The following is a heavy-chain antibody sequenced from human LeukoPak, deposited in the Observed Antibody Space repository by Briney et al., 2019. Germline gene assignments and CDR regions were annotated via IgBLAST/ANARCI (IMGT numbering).Heavy chain of an antibody. D-gene: IGHD3-10*01. CDR2: ISSGGSTV. CDR3: ARKTYGSEFYVDY. V-gene: IGHV3-11*01. J-gene: IGHJ4*02. Sequence: GGSLRLSCEVSGFTFSDYYMSWIRQAPGMGLEWLSYISSGGSTVYYADSVKGRFTISRDSANNSLYLQMNGLRAEDTAVYFCARKTYGSEFYVDYWGQGTLVTVSS. CDR1: GFTFSDYY.